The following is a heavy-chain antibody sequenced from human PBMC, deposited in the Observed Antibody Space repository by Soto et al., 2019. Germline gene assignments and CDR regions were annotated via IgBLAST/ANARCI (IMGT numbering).Heavy chain of an antibody. J-gene: IGHJ5*02. CDR1: GYTFTSYW. Sequence: GESLKISCKGSGYTFTSYWIGWVRQMPGKGLEWMGLIYPADSDTRYSPSFQGRVTMTRDTSTSTVYMELSSLTSEDTAVYYCSRDQSWQDLVWWFDPWGQGTLVTVSS. D-gene: IGHD6-13*01. CDR3: SRDQSWQDLVWWFDP. CDR2: IYPADSDT. V-gene: IGHV5-51*01.